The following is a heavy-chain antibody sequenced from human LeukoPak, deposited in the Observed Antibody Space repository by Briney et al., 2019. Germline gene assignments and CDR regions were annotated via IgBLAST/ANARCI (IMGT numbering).Heavy chain of an antibody. J-gene: IGHJ6*03. CDR1: GGSISSSSYY. D-gene: IGHD7-27*01. Sequence: PSETLSLTCTVSGGSISSSSYYWGWIRQPPGKGLEWIGSIYYRGSTYYNPSLKSRVTISVDTSKNQFSLKLSSVTAADTAVYYCARSNWGSNYYYMDVWGKGTTVTVSS. V-gene: IGHV4-39*01. CDR3: ARSNWGSNYYYMDV. CDR2: IYYRGST.